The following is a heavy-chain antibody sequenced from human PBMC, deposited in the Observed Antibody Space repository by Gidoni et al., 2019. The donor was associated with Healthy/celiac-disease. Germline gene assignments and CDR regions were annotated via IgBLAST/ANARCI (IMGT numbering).Heavy chain of an antibody. Sequence: QVQLVESGGGVVQPGRSLRLACAASGFTFRSDAMHRVRQAPGKGLGWVAVISYDGSNKYYADSVKGRFTISRDNSKNTLYLQMNSLRAEDTAVYYCARDLDGDYYYGMDVWGQGTTVTVSS. V-gene: IGHV3-30-3*01. D-gene: IGHD4-17*01. J-gene: IGHJ6*02. CDR1: GFTFRSDA. CDR2: ISYDGSNK. CDR3: ARDLDGDYYYGMDV.